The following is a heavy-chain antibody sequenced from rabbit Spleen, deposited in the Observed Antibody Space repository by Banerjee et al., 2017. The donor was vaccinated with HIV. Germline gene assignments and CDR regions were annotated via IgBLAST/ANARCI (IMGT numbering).Heavy chain of an antibody. CDR3: VRDKATSFSSYGMDL. CDR2: IDPVFGRT. D-gene: IGHD1-1*01. V-gene: IGHV1S7*01. Sequence: QSLQESGGGLVKPEGSLAITCTASGFSFNSGTIMCWVRQAPGKGLEWIGYIDPVFGRTYYASWVNGRFTLSSHNAQNTLYLQLNSLTAADTATYFCVRDKATSFSSYGMDLWGQGTLVTVS. CDR1: GFSFNSGTI. J-gene: IGHJ6*01.